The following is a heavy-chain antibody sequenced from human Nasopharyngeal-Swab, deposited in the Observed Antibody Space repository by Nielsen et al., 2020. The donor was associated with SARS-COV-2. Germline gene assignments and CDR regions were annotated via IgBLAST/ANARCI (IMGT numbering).Heavy chain of an antibody. CDR3: ARASSGLDWFGESNWFDP. Sequence: SETLSLTYTVSGGSISSYYWSWIRQPPGKGLEWIGRIYTSGSTNYNPSLKSRVTISVDTSKNQFSLKLSSVTAADTAVYYCARASSGLDWFGESNWFDPWGQGTLVTVSS. CDR2: IYTSGST. J-gene: IGHJ5*02. V-gene: IGHV4-4*08. D-gene: IGHD3-10*01. CDR1: GGSISSYY.